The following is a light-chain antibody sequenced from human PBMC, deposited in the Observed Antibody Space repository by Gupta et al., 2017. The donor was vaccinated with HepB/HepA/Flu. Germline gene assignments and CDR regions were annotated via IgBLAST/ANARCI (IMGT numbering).Light chain of an antibody. CDR1: NSNIGTKY. Sequence: QSVLTQPPSASGTHGQRVTISCSGSNSNIGTKYVYWYQQLPGAAPKLLIFRNNQRLSGVPDRFSGSKSGTSASLAISGLRSEDEADYYCAAWDDSLSGLVLFGGGTKVTVL. CDR2: RNN. CDR3: AAWDDSLSGLVL. V-gene: IGLV1-47*01. J-gene: IGLJ2*01.